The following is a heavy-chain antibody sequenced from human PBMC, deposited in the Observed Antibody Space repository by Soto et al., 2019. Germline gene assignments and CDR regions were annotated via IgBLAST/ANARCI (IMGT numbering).Heavy chain of an antibody. CDR2: ISYDGSNK. J-gene: IGHJ2*01. CDR1: GFTFSSYA. Sequence: QVQLVESGGGVVQPGRSLRLSCAASGFTFSSYAMHWVRQAPGKGLEWVAVISYDGSNKYYADSVKGRFTISRDNSKNALYLQMNSLRAEDTAVYYCARDRAYGGNSGIDWYFDLWGRGTLVTVSS. D-gene: IGHD2-21*02. V-gene: IGHV3-30-3*01. CDR3: ARDRAYGGNSGIDWYFDL.